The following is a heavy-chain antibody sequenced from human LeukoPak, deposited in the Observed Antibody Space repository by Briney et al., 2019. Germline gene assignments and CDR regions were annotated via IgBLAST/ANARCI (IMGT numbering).Heavy chain of an antibody. CDR2: LTGYGGA. J-gene: IGHJ5*02. D-gene: IGHD4-23*01. CDR3: AKGEAGGKVDWFVP. CDR1: GLCLTNYA. V-gene: IGHV3-23*01. Sequence: GGSLRHSREASGLCLTNYAMMWVRQAPRKGRQWISTLTGYGGAYYADSGEGRFIISRDISTNTMFLQMYSLRAEDTAVYYCAKGEAGGKVDWFVPWGQGTLVTVSA.